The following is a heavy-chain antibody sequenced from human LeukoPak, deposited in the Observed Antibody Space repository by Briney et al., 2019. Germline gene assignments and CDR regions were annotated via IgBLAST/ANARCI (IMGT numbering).Heavy chain of an antibody. CDR2: MNPNSGNT. Sequence: ASVKVSCKASGHTFTSYDINWVRQATGQGLEWMGWMNPNSGNTGYAQKFQDRVTMTRNTSISTAYMELSSLRSEDTVVYYCARGRRDSRQFDYWGQGTLVTVSS. V-gene: IGHV1-8*01. D-gene: IGHD3-10*01. CDR1: GHTFTSYD. CDR3: ARGRRDSRQFDY. J-gene: IGHJ4*02.